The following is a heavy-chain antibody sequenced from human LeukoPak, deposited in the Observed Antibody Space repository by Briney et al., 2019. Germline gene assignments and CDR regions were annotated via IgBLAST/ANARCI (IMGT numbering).Heavy chain of an antibody. CDR2: IYSSAHT. Sequence: KSSETLSLTCTVSGASITSYYWTWIRQPPGKGLEWIGYIYSSAHTDVNPSLKSRVTISVDASKSQVSLKQFSVTASDTALYYCARSPFVAGVGPTSWYFDLWGRGTLVTVPS. CDR1: GASITSYY. V-gene: IGHV4-4*09. J-gene: IGHJ2*01. CDR3: ARSPFVAGVGPTSWYFDL. D-gene: IGHD1-26*01.